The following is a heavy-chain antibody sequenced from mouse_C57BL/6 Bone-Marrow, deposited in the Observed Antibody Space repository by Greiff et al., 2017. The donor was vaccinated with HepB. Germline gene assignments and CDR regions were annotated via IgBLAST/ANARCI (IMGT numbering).Heavy chain of an antibody. CDR1: GYTFTSYW. Sequence: QVQLQHPGAELVMPGASVKLSCKASGYTFTSYWMHWVKQRPGQGLEWIGEIDPSDSYTNYNQKFKGKSTLTVDKSSSTAYMQLSSLTSEDSAVYYCARGSLPAYWGQGTLVTVSA. CDR3: ARGSLPAY. CDR2: IDPSDSYT. V-gene: IGHV1-69*01. J-gene: IGHJ3*01.